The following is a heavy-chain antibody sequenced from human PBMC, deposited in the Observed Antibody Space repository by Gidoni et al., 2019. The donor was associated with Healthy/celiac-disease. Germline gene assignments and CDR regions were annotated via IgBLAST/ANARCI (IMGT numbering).Heavy chain of an antibody. CDR1: GGSFSGYY. CDR3: GRYLPWDGVTFDY. V-gene: IGHV4-34*01. D-gene: IGHD3-3*01. CDR2: INHSGST. J-gene: IGHJ4*02. Sequence: QVQLQQWGAGLLKPSETLSLTCAVYGGSFSGYYWSWIRQPPGKGLEWIGEINHSGSTNYNPSLKSRVTISVDTSKNQFSLKLSSVTAADTAVYYCGRYLPWDGVTFDYWGQGTLVTVSS.